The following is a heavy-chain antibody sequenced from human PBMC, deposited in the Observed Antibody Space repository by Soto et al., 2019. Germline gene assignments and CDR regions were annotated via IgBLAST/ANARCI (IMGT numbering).Heavy chain of an antibody. CDR1: GGSISSYY. D-gene: IGHD6-19*01. CDR2: IYYSGST. Sequence: ASETLSLTRTVSGGSISSYYWSWIRQPPGKGLEWIGYIYYSGSTNYNPSLKSRVTISVDTSKNQFSLKLSSVTAADTAVYYCARNKEEGWSNAFDIWGLGTMVTVSS. V-gene: IGHV4-59*01. CDR3: ARNKEEGWSNAFDI. J-gene: IGHJ3*02.